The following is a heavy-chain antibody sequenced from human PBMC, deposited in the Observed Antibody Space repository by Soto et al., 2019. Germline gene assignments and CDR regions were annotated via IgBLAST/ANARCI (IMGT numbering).Heavy chain of an antibody. J-gene: IGHJ6*02. CDR2: ISYDGSNK. CDR1: GFTFSSYA. D-gene: IGHD6-13*01. V-gene: IGHV3-30-3*01. CDR3: ARDLLPWQLASVYYYYGMDV. Sequence: GGSLRLSCAASGFTFSSYAMHWVRQAPGKGLEWVAVISYDGSNKYYADSVKGRFTISRDNSKNTLYLQMNSLRAEDTAVYYCARDLLPWQLASVYYYYGMDVWGQGTTVTVSS.